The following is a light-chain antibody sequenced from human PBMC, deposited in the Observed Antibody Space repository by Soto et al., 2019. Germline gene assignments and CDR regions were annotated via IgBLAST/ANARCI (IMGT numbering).Light chain of an antibody. Sequence: DIQLTQSPSFLSASVGYRFTITCRASQGISRYLAWYQQKPGKAPKLLIYAASTLQSGVPSRFSGSGSGTEFTLTISSLQPEDFATYYCQQLNSYPITFGQGTQLEIK. CDR1: QGISRY. CDR3: QQLNSYPIT. V-gene: IGKV1-9*01. J-gene: IGKJ5*01. CDR2: AAS.